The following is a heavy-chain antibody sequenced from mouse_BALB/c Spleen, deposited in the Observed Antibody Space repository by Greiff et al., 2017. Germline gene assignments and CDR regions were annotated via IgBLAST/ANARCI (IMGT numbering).Heavy chain of an antibody. CDR3: AREDYGYVYFDY. CDR1: GFTFSSYA. J-gene: IGHJ2*01. V-gene: IGHV5-6-5*01. CDR2: ISSGGST. Sequence: EVKVEESGGGLVKPGGSLKLSCAASGFTFSSYAMSWVRQTPEKRLEWVASISSGGSTYYPDSVKGRFTISRDNARNILYLQMSSLRSEDTAMYYCAREDYGYVYFDYWGQGTTLTVSS. D-gene: IGHD1-2*01.